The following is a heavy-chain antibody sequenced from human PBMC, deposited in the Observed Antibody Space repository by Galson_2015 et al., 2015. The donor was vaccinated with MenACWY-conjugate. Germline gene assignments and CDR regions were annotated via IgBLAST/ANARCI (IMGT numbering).Heavy chain of an antibody. CDR2: LSPGDSNT. Sequence: HSGAEVKKPGESLQLSCTTTGYGFTTYWIAWVRQMPGTGLELMGLLSPGDSNTRYSPSFKGQVTISAYKSISTADLQWSSLKASDTAMYDCARHPAGGLGMDVWGQGTTVTVSS. D-gene: IGHD1-26*01. J-gene: IGHJ6*02. CDR3: ARHPAGGLGMDV. CDR1: GYGFTTYW. V-gene: IGHV5-51*01.